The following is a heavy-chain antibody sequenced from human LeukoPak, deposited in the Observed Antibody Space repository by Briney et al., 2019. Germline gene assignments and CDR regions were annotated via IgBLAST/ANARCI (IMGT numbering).Heavy chain of an antibody. Sequence: SETLSLTCTVSGGPISSSSYYWGWIRQPPGKGLEWIRSIYYSGSTYYNPSLKSRVTISVYTSKNQFSLKLSSVTAADTAVYYCARDSSGYYDYWGQGTLVTVSS. D-gene: IGHD3-22*01. V-gene: IGHV4-39*01. J-gene: IGHJ4*02. CDR1: GGPISSSSYY. CDR2: IYYSGST. CDR3: ARDSSGYYDY.